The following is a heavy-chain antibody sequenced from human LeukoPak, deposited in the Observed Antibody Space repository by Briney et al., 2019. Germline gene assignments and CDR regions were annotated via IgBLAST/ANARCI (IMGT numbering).Heavy chain of an antibody. J-gene: IGHJ4*02. CDR1: GFTFSDYA. Sequence: GQSLRLSCTTSGFTFSDYAMSWVRQTPGKGLEWVGFIRSKAYGGTTEYAASVKGRFTISRDDPKSIAYLQMNSLKTEDTAFYYCTNGLTMNPFDYWGQGTLVSVSS. CDR3: TNGLTMNPFDY. CDR2: IRSKAYGGTT. V-gene: IGHV3-49*04. D-gene: IGHD1-14*01.